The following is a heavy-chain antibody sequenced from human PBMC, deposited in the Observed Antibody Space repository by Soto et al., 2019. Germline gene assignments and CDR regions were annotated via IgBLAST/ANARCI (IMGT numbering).Heavy chain of an antibody. J-gene: IGHJ4*02. V-gene: IGHV3-48*01. D-gene: IGHD3-10*01. Sequence: EVQLVESGGGLVQPGGSLRLSCAASGFTFSSYSMNWVRQAPGKGLEWVSYISSSSSTIYYADSVKSRFTISIDNAKNSLYLQMNSLRAEDTAVYYCARANYYGSPGDFDYWGQGTLVTVSS. CDR2: ISSSSSTI. CDR3: ARANYYGSPGDFDY. CDR1: GFTFSSYS.